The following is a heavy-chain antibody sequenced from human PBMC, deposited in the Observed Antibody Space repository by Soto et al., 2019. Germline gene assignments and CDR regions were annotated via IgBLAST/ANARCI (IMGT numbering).Heavy chain of an antibody. CDR3: ARDTYYDFWSGYYRLPTYNWFDP. Sequence: ASVKVSCKDAGYTFTSYGISWVRQAPGQGLEWMGWISAYNGNTNYAQKLQGRVTMTTDTSTSTAYMELRSLRSDDTAVYYCARDTYYDFWSGYYRLPTYNWFDPWGQGTLVTVSS. D-gene: IGHD3-3*01. J-gene: IGHJ5*02. CDR1: GYTFTSYG. CDR2: ISAYNGNT. V-gene: IGHV1-18*01.